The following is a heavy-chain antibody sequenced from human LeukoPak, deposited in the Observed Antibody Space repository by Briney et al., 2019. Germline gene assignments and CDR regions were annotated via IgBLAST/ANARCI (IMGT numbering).Heavy chain of an antibody. J-gene: IGHJ4*02. D-gene: IGHD2-2*01. V-gene: IGHV1-8*01. CDR2: MNPNSGNT. CDR3: ARAQRYGGSTSCYAPVAF. Sequence: GASVKVSCKASGYTFTSYDINWVRQATGQGLEWMGWMNPNSGNTDYAQKFQGRVTMTRNTSITTAYMELSSLRSEDTAVYYCARAQRYGGSTSCYAPVAFWGQGTLVTVSS. CDR1: GYTFTSYD.